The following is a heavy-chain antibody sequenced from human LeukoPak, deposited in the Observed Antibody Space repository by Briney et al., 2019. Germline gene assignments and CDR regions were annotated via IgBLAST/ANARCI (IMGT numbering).Heavy chain of an antibody. CDR3: ARRTWGVYYFDY. Sequence: SETLSLTCTVSGGSISSYYWSWIRQPPGKGLEWIGYIYASGNTNYNPSLKSRVTVSLDTSKNQFSLKPSSVTAADTAVYYCARRTWGVYYFDYWGQGTLVTVSS. D-gene: IGHD3-10*01. V-gene: IGHV4-4*09. CDR1: GGSISSYY. CDR2: IYASGNT. J-gene: IGHJ4*02.